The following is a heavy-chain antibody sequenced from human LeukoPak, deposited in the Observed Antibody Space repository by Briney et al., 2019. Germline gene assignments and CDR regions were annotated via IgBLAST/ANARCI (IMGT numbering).Heavy chain of an antibody. V-gene: IGHV4-61*02. Sequence: NSSQTLSLTCTVSGDSISRGRYYWSWVRQPAGKELEWIGRIYASGKTDYNPYTPSLKSRVAMSLDTSKNQVSLYLTSVTAADTAVYYCARGRVTAVDYWGQGTLVTVSS. CDR1: GDSISRGRYY. D-gene: IGHD2-21*02. J-gene: IGHJ4*02. CDR2: IYASGKT. CDR3: ARGRVTAVDY.